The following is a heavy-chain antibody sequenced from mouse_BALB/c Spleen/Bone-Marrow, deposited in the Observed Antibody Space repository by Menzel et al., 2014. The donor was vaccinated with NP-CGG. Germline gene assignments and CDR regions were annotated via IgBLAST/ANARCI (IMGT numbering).Heavy chain of an antibody. CDR1: GYSFSTYW. J-gene: IGHJ4*01. V-gene: IGHV1-80*01. CDR3: ARGARSAMDY. Sequence: VKLMESGAELVMPESSVKISCKASGYSFSTYWLIWVKQRPGQGLEWIGQIYPGDGDTNYNGKFKGKATLTADKSSSTAYMQLSSLTSEDSAVYFCARGARSAMDYWGQGTSVTVSS. CDR2: IYPGDGDT.